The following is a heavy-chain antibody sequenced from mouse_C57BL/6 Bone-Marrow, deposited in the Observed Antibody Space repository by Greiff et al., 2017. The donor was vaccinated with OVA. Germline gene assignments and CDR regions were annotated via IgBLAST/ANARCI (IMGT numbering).Heavy chain of an antibody. J-gene: IGHJ3*01. CDR2: ISSGGDYI. Sequence: VQLKESGEGLVKPGGSLKLSCAASGFTFSSYAMSWVRQTPEKRLEWVAYISSGGDYIYYADTVKGRFTISRDNARNTLYLQMSSLKSEDTAMYYCTNYDYDVGWFAYWGQGTLVTVSA. V-gene: IGHV5-9-1*02. CDR3: TNYDYDVGWFAY. CDR1: GFTFSSYA. D-gene: IGHD2-4*01.